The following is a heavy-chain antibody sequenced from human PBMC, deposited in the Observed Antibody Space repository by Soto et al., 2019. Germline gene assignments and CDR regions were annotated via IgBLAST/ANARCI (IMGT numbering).Heavy chain of an antibody. D-gene: IGHD3-10*01. J-gene: IGHJ4*02. CDR3: VRAMVRGVMGGAAAAPHFDY. V-gene: IGHV1-18*04. Sequence: QVQLVQSGAEVKKPGASVKVSCTASGYTFTSYGISWVRQAPGQGLEWMGWISAYNGNTNYAQKLQGRVTMTTDTSTSTAYMELRSLRSDDTAVYYCVRAMVRGVMGGAAAAPHFDYWGQGTLVTVSS. CDR1: GYTFTSYG. CDR2: ISAYNGNT.